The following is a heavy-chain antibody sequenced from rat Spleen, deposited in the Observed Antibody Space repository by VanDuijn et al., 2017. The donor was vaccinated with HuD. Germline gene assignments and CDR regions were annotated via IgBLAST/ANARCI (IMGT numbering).Heavy chain of an antibody. CDR1: GFTFSDYY. CDR3: ARHPGAGFDY. CDR2: MSTGGGNT. J-gene: IGHJ2*01. Sequence: EVQLVESGGGLVQPGRSMKLSCAASGFTFSDYYMAWVRQAPTKGLEWVASMSTGGGNTYYPASVKGRFTVSRDNAKHTQYLQMDSLRSEDTATYYCARHPGAGFDYWGQGVMVTVSS. V-gene: IGHV5-25*01. D-gene: IGHD1-2*01.